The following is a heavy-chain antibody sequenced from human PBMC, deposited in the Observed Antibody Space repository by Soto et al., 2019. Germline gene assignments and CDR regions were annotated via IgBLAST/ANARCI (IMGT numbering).Heavy chain of an antibody. CDR3: AHKGGRGAGMDV. Sequence: QITLKESGPTLVKPTQTLTLTCTFSGFSLSSSGVGVGWIRQPPGKAPEWLALIYWDEDKRYSPSLKTRLTITKDTSTNEVVLTMTNMDPVDTGTDYCAHKGGRGAGMDVWGQGTTVTVSS. D-gene: IGHD2-15*01. V-gene: IGHV2-5*02. CDR2: IYWDEDK. J-gene: IGHJ6*02. CDR1: GFSLSSSGVG.